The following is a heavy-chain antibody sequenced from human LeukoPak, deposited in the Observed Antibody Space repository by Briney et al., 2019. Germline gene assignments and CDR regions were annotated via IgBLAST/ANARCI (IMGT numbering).Heavy chain of an antibody. V-gene: IGHV3-23*01. J-gene: IGHJ4*02. D-gene: IGHD3-10*01. CDR3: AKDQNYYGSGSYLFDY. CDR1: GFTFSSYA. CDR2: ISGSGGST. Sequence: GGSLRLSCAASGFTFSSYAMSWVRQAPGKGLEWAAAISGSGGSTYYADSVKGRFTISRDNSKNTLYLQMNSLRAEDTAVYYCAKDQNYYGSGSYLFDYWGQGTLVTVSS.